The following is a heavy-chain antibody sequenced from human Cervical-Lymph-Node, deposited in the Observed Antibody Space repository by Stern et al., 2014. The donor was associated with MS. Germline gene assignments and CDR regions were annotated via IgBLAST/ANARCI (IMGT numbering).Heavy chain of an antibody. CDR1: GYTFTTYG. CDR2: ISTFNGNT. CDR3: VRDEGYSYGRY. D-gene: IGHD5-18*01. Sequence: VQLLESGGEVKKPGASVKVSCKASGYTFTTYGINWVRQAPGQGLEWMGWISTFNGNTNYAPKVQGRVTMTTDTPTSTASMELRSLRSDDTAVYYCVRDEGYSYGRYWGQGTLVTVSS. J-gene: IGHJ4*02. V-gene: IGHV1-18*01.